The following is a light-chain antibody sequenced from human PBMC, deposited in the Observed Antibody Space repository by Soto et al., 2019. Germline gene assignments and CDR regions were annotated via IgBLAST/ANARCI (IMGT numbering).Light chain of an antibody. Sequence: EVVMTQSPVTLSVSPGESATLXXRASQTVRSNLAWYQQRPGQAPRIXISDTSTRATGVPARFSGGGSGTEFTLTISSLQSEDFAVYYCQQYNNWPRMFGQGTKVDIK. J-gene: IGKJ1*01. V-gene: IGKV3-15*01. CDR2: DTS. CDR3: QQYNNWPRM. CDR1: QTVRSN.